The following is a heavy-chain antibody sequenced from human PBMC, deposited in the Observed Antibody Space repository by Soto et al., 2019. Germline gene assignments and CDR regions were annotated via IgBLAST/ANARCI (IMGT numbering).Heavy chain of an antibody. Sequence: PSETLSLTCTVSGGSISSYYWSWIRQPPGKGLEWIGYIYCSGSTNYNPSLKSRVTISVDTSKNQFSLKLSSVTAADTAVYYCARGRSSGYYEGDWFDPWGQGTLVTVSS. J-gene: IGHJ5*02. V-gene: IGHV4-59*01. CDR2: IYCSGST. CDR3: ARGRSSGYYEGDWFDP. D-gene: IGHD3-22*01. CDR1: GGSISSYY.